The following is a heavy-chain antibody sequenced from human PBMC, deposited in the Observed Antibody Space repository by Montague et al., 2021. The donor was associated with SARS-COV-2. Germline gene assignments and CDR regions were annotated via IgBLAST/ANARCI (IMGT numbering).Heavy chain of an antibody. V-gene: IGHV4-39*01. CDR1: GGSISSSTYY. Sequence: SETLSLTCTVSGGSISSSTYYRGWIRQPPGKGLEWIGSIYYSGSTYYNPSLKSRVTISVDTSKNQFSLKPSSVTAADTAVYYCVRSRDWFFDYWGQGTLVTVSS. D-gene: IGHD3/OR15-3a*01. CDR2: IYYSGST. CDR3: VRSRDWFFDY. J-gene: IGHJ4*02.